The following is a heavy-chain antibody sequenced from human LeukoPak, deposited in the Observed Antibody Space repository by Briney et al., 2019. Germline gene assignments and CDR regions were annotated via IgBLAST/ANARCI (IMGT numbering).Heavy chain of an antibody. CDR3: ARDDTSSWYQEY. Sequence: GGSLRLPCAASGFTVSSNYMSWVRQAPGKGLEWVAYIKSNIYYADSVKGRFAISRDNAKNLLYLQMNSLTAEDTGVYYCARDDTSSWYQEYWGQGTLVTVSS. V-gene: IGHV3-69-1*02. CDR1: GFTVSSNY. J-gene: IGHJ4*02. CDR2: IKSNI. D-gene: IGHD6-13*01.